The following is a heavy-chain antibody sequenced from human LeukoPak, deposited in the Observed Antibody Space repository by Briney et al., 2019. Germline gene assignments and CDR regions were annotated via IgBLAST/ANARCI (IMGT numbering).Heavy chain of an antibody. V-gene: IGHV4-4*07. J-gene: IGHJ5*02. CDR3: GXSEGDL. CDR2: IFTGGST. Sequence: SETLSLTCTVSGGSISSYYWTWIRQPAGKGLEWIGRIFTGGSTNYNPSLESRLTMSIDTSKNQFSLKLNSVTAADTAMYFCGXSEGDLWGQGALVTVSS. CDR1: GGSISSYY. D-gene: IGHD6-25*01.